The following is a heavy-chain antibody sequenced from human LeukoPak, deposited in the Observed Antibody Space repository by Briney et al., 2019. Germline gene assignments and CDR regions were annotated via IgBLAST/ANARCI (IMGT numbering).Heavy chain of an antibody. J-gene: IGHJ4*02. Sequence: GSLRLSCAASGFTFSSYGMHWVRQAPGKGLEWVAFIRYDGSNKYYADSVKGRFTISRDNSKNTLYVQMNSLRAEDTAVYYCARGAHKRDDYGGFFDYWGQGTLVTVSS. CDR2: IRYDGSNK. V-gene: IGHV3-30*02. CDR3: ARGAHKRDDYGGFFDY. D-gene: IGHD4-23*01. CDR1: GFTFSSYG.